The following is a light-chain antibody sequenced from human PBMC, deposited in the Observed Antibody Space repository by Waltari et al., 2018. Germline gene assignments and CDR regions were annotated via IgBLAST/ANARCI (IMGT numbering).Light chain of an antibody. CDR1: QSVSSY. V-gene: IGKV3-11*01. Sequence: EIVMTQSPATLLLSPEERAPLSYRASQSVSSYLTWYQQKPGQAPRLLIYDASNRATSIPSRFSGSGSGTDFTLTISSLDPEDFAIYYCQQRDNSPLLNFGGGTKVEIK. CDR2: DAS. J-gene: IGKJ4*01. CDR3: QQRDNSPLLN.